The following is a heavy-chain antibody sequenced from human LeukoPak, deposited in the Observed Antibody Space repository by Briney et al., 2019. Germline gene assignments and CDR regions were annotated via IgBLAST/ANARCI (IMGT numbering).Heavy chain of an antibody. CDR1: GFTFSSYA. V-gene: IGHV3-23*01. J-gene: IGHJ4*02. D-gene: IGHD3-22*01. CDR2: ISGTGGTT. CDR3: AKARYDSSGYYLDY. Sequence: GGSLRLSCAASGFTFSSYAMTWVRQAPGKGLEWVSTISGTGGTTYYADSVKGRFTISRDNSKNTLYLQMNSLRAEDTAVYYCAKARYDSSGYYLDYWGQGTLVTVSS.